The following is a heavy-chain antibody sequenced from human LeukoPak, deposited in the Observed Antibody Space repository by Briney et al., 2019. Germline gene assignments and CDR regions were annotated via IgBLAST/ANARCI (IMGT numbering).Heavy chain of an antibody. CDR2: IYYTGKN. CDR3: VRRATGWNYFDY. Sequence: SETLSLTCAVSGGSINSHYWGWIRQPPGKGLQWIGDIYYTGKNNYNPSLKSRVTISLDTSKDHLSLNLTSVVAADTAIYYCVRRATGWNYFDYWGQGILVTVSS. J-gene: IGHJ4*02. D-gene: IGHD6-19*01. V-gene: IGHV4-59*08. CDR1: GGSINSHY.